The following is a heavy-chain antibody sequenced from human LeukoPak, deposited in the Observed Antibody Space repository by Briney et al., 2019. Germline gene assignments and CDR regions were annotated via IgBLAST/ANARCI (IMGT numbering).Heavy chain of an antibody. Sequence: NPSETLSLTCTVSGGSISRYYWSWIRQPPGKGLEWIAYIYYTGSTNYNPSLKSRVTISVDTSKNQFSLKLSSVAAADTALYYCARSELLWFGGVKSGFDYWGQGTLVTVSS. V-gene: IGHV4-59*01. J-gene: IGHJ4*02. CDR1: GGSISRYY. D-gene: IGHD3-10*01. CDR2: IYYTGST. CDR3: ARSELLWFGGVKSGFDY.